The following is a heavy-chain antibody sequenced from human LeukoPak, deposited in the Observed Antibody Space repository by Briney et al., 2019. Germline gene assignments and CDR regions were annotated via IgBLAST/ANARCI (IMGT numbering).Heavy chain of an antibody. CDR2: IYYSGST. Sequence: SETLSLTCTVSGGSISSGGYYWSWIRQHPGKGLEWIGYIYYSGSTYYNPSLKSRVTISVDTSKNQFSLKLSSVTAADTAVYYCARVFNDYYDSSGFYYFDYWGPGTLVTVSS. D-gene: IGHD3-22*01. CDR3: ARVFNDYYDSSGFYYFDY. V-gene: IGHV4-31*03. CDR1: GGSISSGGYY. J-gene: IGHJ4*02.